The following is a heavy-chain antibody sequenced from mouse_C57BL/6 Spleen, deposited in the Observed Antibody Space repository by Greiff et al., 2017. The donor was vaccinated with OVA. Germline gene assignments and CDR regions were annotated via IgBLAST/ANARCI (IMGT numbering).Heavy chain of an antibody. CDR3: ARSGYCDY. CDR1: GYTFTSYW. J-gene: IGHJ2*01. Sequence: VQLQQSGAELVRPGTSVKLSCKASGYTFTSYWMHWVKQRPGQGLEWIGVIDPSDSYTNYNQKFKGKATLTVDTSSSTAYMQLSSLTSEDSAVYYCARSGYCDYWGQGTTLTVSS. CDR2: IDPSDSYT. V-gene: IGHV1-59*01.